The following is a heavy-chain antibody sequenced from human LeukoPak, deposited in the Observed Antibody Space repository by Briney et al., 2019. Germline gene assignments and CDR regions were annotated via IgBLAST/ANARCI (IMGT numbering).Heavy chain of an antibody. D-gene: IGHD6-13*01. CDR2: ISPNSGGT. V-gene: IGHV1-2*02. CDR3: ARELHSSSWYYFDY. CDR1: GYTFTDYY. Sequence: ASVKVSCKASGYTFTDYYIHWVRQAPGQGLEWMGWISPNSGGTNYAQKFQGRVTMTRDTSISTAYMELSRLRSDDTAVYYCARELHSSSWYYFDYWGQGTLVTVSS. J-gene: IGHJ4*02.